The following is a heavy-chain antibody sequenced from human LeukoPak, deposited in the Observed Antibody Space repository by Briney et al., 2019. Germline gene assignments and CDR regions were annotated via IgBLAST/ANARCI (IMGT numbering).Heavy chain of an antibody. CDR2: VYHSGST. D-gene: IGHD3-3*01. Sequence: SETLSLTCTVSGGSISSSGYYWGWVRQPPGKGLEWIGNVYHSGSTYYNPSLKGRVTISIDTSKNEVSLKLNSVTAADTAVYYYARRDWRFLEWLFDYWGQGTLVTVAS. CDR1: GGSISSSGYY. J-gene: IGHJ4*02. V-gene: IGHV4-39*07. CDR3: ARRDWRFLEWLFDY.